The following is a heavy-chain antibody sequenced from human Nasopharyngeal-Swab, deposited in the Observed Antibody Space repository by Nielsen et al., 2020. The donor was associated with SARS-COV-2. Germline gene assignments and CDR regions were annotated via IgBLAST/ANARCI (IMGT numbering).Heavy chain of an antibody. D-gene: IGHD5-12*01. CDR3: AKDRDSGDDSDDYYHYYGMDV. V-gene: IGHV3-23*01. Sequence: GGSLRLSCAASGFTFNTYDISWVRQAPGKGLEWVSVISGSDYSTKYADSVKGRFTISRDNSKNTVNLQMNSPRAEDTAIYYCAKDRDSGDDSDDYYHYYGMDVWGQGTTVTVSS. CDR2: ISGSDYST. CDR1: GFTFNTYD. J-gene: IGHJ6*02.